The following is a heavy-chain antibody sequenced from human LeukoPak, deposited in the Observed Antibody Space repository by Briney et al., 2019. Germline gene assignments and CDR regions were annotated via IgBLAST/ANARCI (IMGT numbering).Heavy chain of an antibody. D-gene: IGHD5-18*01. CDR1: GFTFSIYW. Sequence: GGSLRLSCAASGFTFSIYWMHWVRQGPGKGLVWVSHINSDGSSTTYADPEKGRFTISRDNAKNTLYLEMNSLRDEDTAVYYCARDRGYSPDVWGQGTTVTVS. V-gene: IGHV3-74*01. J-gene: IGHJ6*02. CDR2: INSDGSST. CDR3: ARDRGYSPDV.